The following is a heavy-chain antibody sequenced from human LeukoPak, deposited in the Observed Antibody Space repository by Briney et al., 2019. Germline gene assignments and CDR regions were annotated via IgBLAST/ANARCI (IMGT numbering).Heavy chain of an antibody. CDR2: ISSSSSTI. Sequence: GGSLRLSCAASGFTFSSYSMNWVRQAPGKGLEWVSYISSSSSTIHYADSVKGRFTISRDNAKNSLYLQMNSLRAEDTAVYYCARKQLGYFYMDVWGKGTTVTVSS. V-gene: IGHV3-48*01. CDR1: GFTFSSYS. D-gene: IGHD6-6*01. CDR3: ARKQLGYFYMDV. J-gene: IGHJ6*03.